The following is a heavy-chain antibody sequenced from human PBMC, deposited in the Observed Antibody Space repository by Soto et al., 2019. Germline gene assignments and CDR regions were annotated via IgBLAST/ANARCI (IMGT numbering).Heavy chain of an antibody. CDR3: ATVTPHDNFDY. D-gene: IGHD4-17*01. Sequence: QVQLVESGGGVVQPGRSLRLSCAASGFTFSSYAMHWVRQAPGKGLEWVAVISYDGSNKYYADSVKGRFTISRDNSKNTRYLQMNSLRAEDTAVYYCATVTPHDNFDYWGQGTLVTVSS. V-gene: IGHV3-30-3*01. J-gene: IGHJ4*02. CDR2: ISYDGSNK. CDR1: GFTFSSYA.